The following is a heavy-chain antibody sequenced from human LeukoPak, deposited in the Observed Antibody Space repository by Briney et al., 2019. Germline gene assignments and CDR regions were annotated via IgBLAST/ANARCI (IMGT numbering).Heavy chain of an antibody. CDR1: VGSISSSSYC. V-gene: IGHV4-39*01. D-gene: IGHD6-19*01. CDR2: IYYSGST. CDR3: ARLTGYSSGWYMYYFDY. J-gene: IGHJ4*02. Sequence: SETLSLTCTVSVGSISSSSYCWGWIRQPPGKWLEWIGSIYYSGSTYYNPSLKSRVTISVDTSKNQFSLKLSSVTAADTAVYYCARLTGYSSGWYMYYFDYWGQGTLVTVSS.